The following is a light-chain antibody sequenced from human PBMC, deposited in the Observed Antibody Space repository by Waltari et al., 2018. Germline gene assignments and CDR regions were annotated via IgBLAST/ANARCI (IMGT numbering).Light chain of an antibody. V-gene: IGLV2-8*01. CDR2: EVT. CDR3: GSYTVRDSFV. CDR1: SSDLGRFNY. J-gene: IGLJ3*02. Sequence: QSALTQPPSASGSPGQSVPISCPGPSSDLGRFNYVSWFHQHPGKAPKLMIYEVTRRPSGLPNRFSGSKSGNTASLSVSGLQAEDEADYYCGSYTVRDSFVFGGGTKLTVL.